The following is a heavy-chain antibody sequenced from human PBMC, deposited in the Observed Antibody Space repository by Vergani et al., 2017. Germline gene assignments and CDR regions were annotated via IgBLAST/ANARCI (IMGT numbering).Heavy chain of an antibody. D-gene: IGHD6-19*01. CDR1: GFTFSSYG. V-gene: IGHV3-33*01. J-gene: IGHJ4*02. CDR3: ARDPSDTGYSSGWYGDY. CDR2: IWYDGGNK. Sequence: QVQLVESRGGVVQPGRSLRLSCAASGFTFSSYGMHWVRQAPGKGLEWVAIIWYDGGNKYYADSVKGRFTISRDNSKNTLYLQMNSLRAEDTAVYYCARDPSDTGYSSGWYGDYWGQGTLVTVSS.